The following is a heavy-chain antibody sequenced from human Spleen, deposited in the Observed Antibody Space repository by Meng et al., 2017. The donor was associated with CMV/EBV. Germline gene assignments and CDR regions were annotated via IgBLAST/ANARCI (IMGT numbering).Heavy chain of an antibody. V-gene: IGHV3-74*01. J-gene: IGHJ5*02. CDR3: AKDPMGAADNWFDP. CDR2: INSDGSST. CDR1: GFTFTGYW. D-gene: IGHD6-13*01. Sequence: GESLKISCAASGFTFTGYWMFWVRQTPGKGLVWVSCINSDGSSTSYADSVKGRFTISRDNAKDTLYLQMNSLRAEDTAVYYCAKDPMGAADNWFDPWGQGTLVTVSS.